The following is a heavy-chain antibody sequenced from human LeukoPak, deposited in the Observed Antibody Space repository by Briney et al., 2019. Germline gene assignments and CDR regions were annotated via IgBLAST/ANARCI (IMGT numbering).Heavy chain of an antibody. Sequence: PGGSLRLSCAASGFTFSNYEMNWVRQAPGKGLEWISYISSSGSLIYYSDSVKGRFTISRDNAKNSLYLHMNSLRAEDTAVYYCATVTVYGVWGQGTPFTVSS. CDR1: GFTFSNYE. CDR3: ATVTVYGV. D-gene: IGHD2-8*01. V-gene: IGHV3-48*03. CDR2: ISSSGSLI. J-gene: IGHJ4*02.